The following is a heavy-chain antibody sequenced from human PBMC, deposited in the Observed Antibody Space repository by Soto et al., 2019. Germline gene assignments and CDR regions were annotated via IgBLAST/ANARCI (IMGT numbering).Heavy chain of an antibody. D-gene: IGHD3-9*01. V-gene: IGHV3-23*01. J-gene: IGHJ4*02. CDR3: AKGRAGFRYFDWLQSDC. Sequence: GGSLRLSCAASGFTFTNYALSWVRQAPGKGLEWVSIISSSGGSTYYADSVKGRFTISRDSSKNMLYLQMNSRRAEDTAVYYCAKGRAGFRYFDWLQSDCWGQGTLVTVSS. CDR2: ISSSGGST. CDR1: GFTFTNYA.